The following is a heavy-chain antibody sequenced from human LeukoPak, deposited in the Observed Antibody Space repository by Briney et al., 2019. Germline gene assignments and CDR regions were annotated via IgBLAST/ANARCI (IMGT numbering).Heavy chain of an antibody. CDR3: AKSISSY. Sequence: PGGSLRLSCAASGFIFSSYWMHWVRHAPGKGLAWVSRINTDGSSTSYADSVKGRFTISRDNAKNTLYLQMNSLRAEDTAVYYCAKSISSYWGQGTLVTVSS. D-gene: IGHD6-6*01. CDR1: GFIFSSYW. J-gene: IGHJ4*02. V-gene: IGHV3-74*01. CDR2: INTDGSST.